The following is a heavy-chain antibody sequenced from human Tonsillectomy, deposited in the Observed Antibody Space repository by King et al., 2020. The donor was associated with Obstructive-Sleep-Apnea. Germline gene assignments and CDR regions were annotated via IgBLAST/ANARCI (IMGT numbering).Heavy chain of an antibody. D-gene: IGHD2-2*01. V-gene: IGHV3-74*01. CDR3: ARDTYQLLYYYYYGMDV. CDR1: GFTFSSFW. J-gene: IGHJ6*02. Sequence: VQLVESGGGLVQPGGSLRLSCAASGFTFSSFWMHWVRQAPGKGLVWVSHINSDGSSTSYADSVQGRFTISRDNAKKTLYLQMNSLRADDTAVYYCARDTYQLLYYYYYGMDVWGQGTTVTVSS. CDR2: INSDGSST.